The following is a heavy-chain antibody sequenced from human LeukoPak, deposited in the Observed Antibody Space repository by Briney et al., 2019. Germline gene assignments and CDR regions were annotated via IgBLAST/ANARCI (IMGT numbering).Heavy chain of an antibody. J-gene: IGHJ4*02. D-gene: IGHD2-2*01. CDR1: GFTFSSYA. V-gene: IGHV3-30-3*01. CDR2: ISYDGSNK. Sequence: PGGSLRLSCAASGFTFSSYAMHWVRQAPGKGLEWVAVISYDGSNKYYADSVKGRFTISRDNSKNTLYLQMNSLRAEDTAVYYCARDRSSNEYYFDYWGQGTLVTLSS. CDR3: ARDRSSNEYYFDY.